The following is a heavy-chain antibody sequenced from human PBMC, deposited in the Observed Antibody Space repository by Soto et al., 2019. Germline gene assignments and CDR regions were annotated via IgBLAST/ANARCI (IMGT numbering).Heavy chain of an antibody. D-gene: IGHD7-27*01. CDR3: ARVLTGADYYRDG. V-gene: IGHV3-74*01. CDR2: INSDGSST. CDR1: GFTFSSYW. J-gene: IGHJ6*03. Sequence: GGSLRLSCAASGFTFSSYWMHWVRQAPGKVLVWVSRINSDGSSTSYADSVNGRFTISRDNAKNTLYLQKNSLRAEGTVVYYCARVLTGADYYRDGWGKGTTVTVSS.